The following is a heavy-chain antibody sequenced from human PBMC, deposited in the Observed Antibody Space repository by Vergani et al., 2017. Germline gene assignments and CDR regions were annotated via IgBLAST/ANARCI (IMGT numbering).Heavy chain of an antibody. CDR2: IYYSGST. V-gene: IGHV4-59*01. CDR3: AREIYGGNR. J-gene: IGHJ4*02. CDR1: GGSISSYY. D-gene: IGHD4-23*01. Sequence: QVQLQESGPGLVKPSETLSPTCPVPGGSISSYYWSWLRQPPGKGLEWIGYIYYSGSTNYNPSLKSRVTISVDTSKNQFSLKLRSVTAADTAVYYCAREIYGGNRWGQGTLVTVSS.